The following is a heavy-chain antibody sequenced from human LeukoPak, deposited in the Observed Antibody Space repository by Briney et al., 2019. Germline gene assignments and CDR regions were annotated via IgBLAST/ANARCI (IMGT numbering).Heavy chain of an antibody. D-gene: IGHD3-9*01. CDR3: ARSIGLTGGGVDV. Sequence: TGGSLRLSCAASGFTFSDYNMNWVRQAPGKGLEWVSYITKGGSTIHHADSVKGRFTISRDNAKKTLYLQMNSLRAEDTAVYYCARSIGLTGGGVDVWGQGTTVTVSS. CDR2: ITKGGSTI. CDR1: GFTFSDYN. J-gene: IGHJ6*02. V-gene: IGHV3-11*01.